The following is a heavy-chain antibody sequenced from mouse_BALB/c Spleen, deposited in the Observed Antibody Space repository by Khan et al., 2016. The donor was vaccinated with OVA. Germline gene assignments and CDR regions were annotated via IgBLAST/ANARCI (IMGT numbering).Heavy chain of an antibody. J-gene: IGHJ1*01. D-gene: IGHD2-1*01. V-gene: IGHV9-3-1*01. CDR2: INTYTGEP. CDR1: GYTFTNYG. CDR3: ARVGNYWDFDV. Sequence: QIQLVQSGPELMKPGETVKISCKASGYTFTNYGMNWVKQAPGKGLKWMGWINTYTGEPTYADDFKGRFAFSLETSASTAYLQINNLKNEDTATYFCARVGNYWDFDVWGAGTTVAVSS.